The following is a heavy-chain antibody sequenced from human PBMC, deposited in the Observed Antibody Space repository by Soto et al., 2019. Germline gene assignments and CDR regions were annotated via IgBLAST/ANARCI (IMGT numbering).Heavy chain of an antibody. V-gene: IGHV3-33*01. J-gene: IGHJ4*02. CDR3: ARGVSSGWYRVDY. CDR2: IWYDGSNK. CDR1: GFTFSSYG. D-gene: IGHD6-19*01. Sequence: QVQLEESGGGVVQPGRSLRLSCAASGFTFSSYGMHWVRQAPGKGLEWVAVIWYDGSNKYYADSVKGRFTISRDNSKNTLYLQMNSLRAEDTAVYYCARGVSSGWYRVDYWGQGTLVTVSS.